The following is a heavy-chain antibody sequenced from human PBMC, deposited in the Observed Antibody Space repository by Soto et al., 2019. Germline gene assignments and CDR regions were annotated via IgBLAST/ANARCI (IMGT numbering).Heavy chain of an antibody. CDR2: INSDGSGT. D-gene: IGHD2-2*01. V-gene: IGHV3-74*01. J-gene: IGHJ4*02. Sequence: GGSLRLSCATSGFAFSDYWMHWARQVPGKGLVWLSRINSDGSGTGYADSVRGRFTISRDNSKNTLYLQMNSLRAEDTAVYYCEKDLPGPIVLVPAAIDYWGRGTLVNVSS. CDR1: GFAFSDYW. CDR3: EKDLPGPIVLVPAAIDY.